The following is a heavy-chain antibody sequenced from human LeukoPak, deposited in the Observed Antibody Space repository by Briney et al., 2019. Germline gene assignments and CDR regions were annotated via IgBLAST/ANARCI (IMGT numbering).Heavy chain of an antibody. J-gene: IGHJ6*03. CDR1: GFTFSSYA. V-gene: IGHV3-23*01. CDR3: AKEGRDSSSWGRLHYYYMDV. CDR2: ISGSGGST. D-gene: IGHD6-6*01. Sequence: PGGSLRLSCAASGFTFSSYAMSWVRQAPGKGLEWVSAISGSGGSTYYADSVKGRFTISRDNSKNTLYLQMNSLRAEDTAVYYCAKEGRDSSSWGRLHYYYMDVWGKGTTVTVSS.